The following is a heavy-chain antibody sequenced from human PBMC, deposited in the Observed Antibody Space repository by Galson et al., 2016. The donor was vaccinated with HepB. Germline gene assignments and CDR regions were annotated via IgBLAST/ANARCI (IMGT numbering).Heavy chain of an antibody. D-gene: IGHD2-15*01. CDR3: ARGHMVGLFSFCFDY. Sequence: CAISGDRVSSKSAAWNWIRHSPSRGLEWLGRTYHTSNWYSDYAVSVKSRITINPDTSKNQSSLQLNSVTPEDTAVYYCARGHMVGLFSFCFDYWGQGSLVTVSS. CDR1: GDRVSSKSAA. V-gene: IGHV6-1*01. CDR2: TYHTSNWYS. J-gene: IGHJ4*02.